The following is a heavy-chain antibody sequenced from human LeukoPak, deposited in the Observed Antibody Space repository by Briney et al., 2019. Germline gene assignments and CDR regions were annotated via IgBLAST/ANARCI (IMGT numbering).Heavy chain of an antibody. Sequence: PGGSLRLSCAASGFTFSNAWLNWVRQAPGKGLEWVVHIKSKTDGGTTDYAAPVRGRFTISRDDSKNTLFLQMNSLKTEDTAVYYCTLPWGSGSYYDYWGQGTLVTVSS. CDR2: IKSKTDGGTT. J-gene: IGHJ4*02. V-gene: IGHV3-15*01. D-gene: IGHD3-10*01. CDR3: TLPWGSGSYYDY. CDR1: GFTFSNAW.